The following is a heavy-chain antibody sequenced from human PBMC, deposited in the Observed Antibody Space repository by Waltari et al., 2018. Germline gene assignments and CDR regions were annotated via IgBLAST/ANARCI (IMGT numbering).Heavy chain of an antibody. CDR1: GFTFSNYV. D-gene: IGHD2-15*01. Sequence: EVQLLESGGGLVQPGGSLRLSCAASGFTFSNYVMSWVRQAPGKGLEWGSIIRSGSATKHDAEAVKGRFTISRDNSRNTLYLQMSSLRVDDTAVYYCARRPACSGGTCAFDYWGQGTLVTVSS. CDR2: IRSGSATK. CDR3: ARRPACSGGTCAFDY. V-gene: IGHV3-23*01. J-gene: IGHJ4*02.